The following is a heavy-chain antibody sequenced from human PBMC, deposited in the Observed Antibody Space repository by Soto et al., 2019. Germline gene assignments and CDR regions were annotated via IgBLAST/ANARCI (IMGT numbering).Heavy chain of an antibody. Sequence: EVQLVESGGGLVQPGGSLRLSCAASGFTFSSYWMSWVRQAPGKGLEWVANIKQDGSEKDYVDSVKGRFTISRDNAKNSLYLQMNSLRAEDTAVYYCARDHCSSTSCPGDIWGQGTMVTVSS. CDR2: IKQDGSEK. CDR1: GFTFSSYW. J-gene: IGHJ3*02. V-gene: IGHV3-7*01. CDR3: ARDHCSSTSCPGDI. D-gene: IGHD2-2*01.